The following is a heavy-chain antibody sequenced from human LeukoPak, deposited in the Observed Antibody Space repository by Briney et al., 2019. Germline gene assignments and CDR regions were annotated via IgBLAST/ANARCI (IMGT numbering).Heavy chain of an antibody. D-gene: IGHD3-22*01. J-gene: IGHJ3*02. CDR1: GFTFSSYG. CDR3: ARGRYDSSGYYQGVAFDI. Sequence: AGGSLRLSCAASGFTFSSYGMHWVRQAPGKGLEWVAVIWYDGSNKYYADSVKGRFTISRDNSKNTLYLQMNSLRAEDTAVYYCARGRYDSSGYYQGVAFDIWGQGTMVTVSS. V-gene: IGHV3-33*01. CDR2: IWYDGSNK.